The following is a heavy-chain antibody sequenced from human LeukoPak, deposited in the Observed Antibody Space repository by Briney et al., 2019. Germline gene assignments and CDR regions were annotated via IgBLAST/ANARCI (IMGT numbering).Heavy chain of an antibody. J-gene: IGHJ6*04. V-gene: IGHV3-30*02. D-gene: IGHD3-3*01. Sequence: PGGSLRLSCAASGFTFSSYAMHWVRQAPGKGLEWVAFIRYDGSNKYYADSVKGRFTISRDNSKNTLYLQMNGLRAEDTAVYYCAKGPKYYDFTMDVWGKGTTVTVSS. CDR1: GFTFSSYA. CDR2: IRYDGSNK. CDR3: AKGPKYYDFTMDV.